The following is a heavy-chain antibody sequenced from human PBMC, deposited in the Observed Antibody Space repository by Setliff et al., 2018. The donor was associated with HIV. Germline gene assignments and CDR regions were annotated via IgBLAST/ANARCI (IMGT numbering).Heavy chain of an antibody. CDR2: IIPLCGTA. V-gene: IGHV1-69*05. Sequence: RASVKVSCKASGCTFSSYAISWVRQAPGQGLEWMGGIIPLCGTANYAQKFQGRVTITTDESTSTAYMELSSLRSEDTAVYYCARDWGGSSWYQVGYWGQGTLVTVSP. D-gene: IGHD6-13*01. CDR1: GCTFSSYA. CDR3: ARDWGGSSWYQVGY. J-gene: IGHJ4*02.